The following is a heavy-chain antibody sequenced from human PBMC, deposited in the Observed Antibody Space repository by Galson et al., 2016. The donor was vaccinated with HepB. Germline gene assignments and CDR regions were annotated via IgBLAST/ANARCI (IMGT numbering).Heavy chain of an antibody. Sequence: SLRLSCAASGFTFRDYWMSWFRQAPGKGLGWVGFIRSKAYGGTTEYAASVKGRFTISRDDSKSIAYLQMNGLKTEDTAVYYCTRVYYDFWSGYSRYMDVRGKGTTVTVSS. D-gene: IGHD3-3*01. CDR2: IRSKAYGGTT. V-gene: IGHV3-49*03. J-gene: IGHJ6*03. CDR3: TRVYYDFWSGYSRYMDV. CDR1: GFTFRDYW.